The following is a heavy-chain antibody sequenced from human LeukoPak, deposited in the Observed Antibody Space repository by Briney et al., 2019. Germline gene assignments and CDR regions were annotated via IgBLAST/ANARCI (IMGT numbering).Heavy chain of an antibody. J-gene: IGHJ4*02. Sequence: GGSLRLSCSASGFTFSSYAMHWVRQAPGKGLEYVSAISSNGGSTYYADSVKGRFTISRDNSKNTLYLQMGSLRAEDMAVYYCARAYGYGSGSYYGPDYWGQGTLVTVSS. CDR3: ARAYGYGSGSYYGPDY. V-gene: IGHV3-64*02. D-gene: IGHD3-10*01. CDR2: ISSNGGST. CDR1: GFTFSSYA.